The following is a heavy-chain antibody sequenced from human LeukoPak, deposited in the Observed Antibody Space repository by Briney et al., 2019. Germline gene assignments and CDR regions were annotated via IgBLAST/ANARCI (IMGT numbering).Heavy chain of an antibody. D-gene: IGHD3-22*01. CDR3: AKLGTMIVVDNWFDP. J-gene: IGHJ5*02. CDR1: GGSISSSSYY. V-gene: IGHV4-39*01. CDR2: IYYSGST. Sequence: SETLSLTCTVSGGSISSSSYYWGWIHQPPGKGLEWIGSIYYSGSTYYNPSLKSRVTISVDTSKNQFSLKLSSVTAADTAVYYCAKLGTMIVVDNWFDPWGQGTLVTVSS.